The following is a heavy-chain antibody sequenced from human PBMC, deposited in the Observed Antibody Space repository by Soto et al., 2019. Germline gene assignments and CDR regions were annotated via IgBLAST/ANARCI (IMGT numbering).Heavy chain of an antibody. J-gene: IGHJ6*02. CDR1: GGTFSSYA. V-gene: IGHV1-69*13. Sequence: ASVTVSCTTSGGTFSSYAISWVRQAPGKVLEWMRGIIPIFGTANYAQKFQGRVTITADESTSTAYMELSSLRSEDTAVYYCARVYCSGGSCYSLYYGMDVWGQGTTVTVSS. CDR3: ARVYCSGGSCYSLYYGMDV. D-gene: IGHD2-15*01. CDR2: IIPIFGTA.